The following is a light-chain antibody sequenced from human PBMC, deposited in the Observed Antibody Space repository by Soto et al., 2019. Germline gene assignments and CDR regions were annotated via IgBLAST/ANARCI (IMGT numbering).Light chain of an antibody. J-gene: IGKJ1*01. CDR3: QQYNSYPWT. CDR1: QSISTW. Sequence: DIQMNQSPSTLSAYVGDSVTITCRASQSISTWLAWYQQKPGKAPELLIHDASSLESGVPSRFSGSGSGTEFTLTISSLQPDDFATYYCQQYNSYPWTFGQGTKVDIK. CDR2: DAS. V-gene: IGKV1-5*01.